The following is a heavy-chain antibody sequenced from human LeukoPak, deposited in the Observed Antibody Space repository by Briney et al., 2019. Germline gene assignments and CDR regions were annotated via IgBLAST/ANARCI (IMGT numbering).Heavy chain of an antibody. CDR3: AKDPRGGSYLYYFDY. J-gene: IGHJ4*02. CDR1: GFTFSSYA. D-gene: IGHD1-26*01. V-gene: IGHV3-23*01. CDR2: ISGSGGST. Sequence: GGSLRLSCAASGFTFSSYAMSWVRQAPGKGLEWVSAISGSGGSTYYADSVKGRFTISRDNSKNTLYLQMNSLRAEDTAVYYCAKDPRGGSYLYYFDYWGQGTLVTVSS.